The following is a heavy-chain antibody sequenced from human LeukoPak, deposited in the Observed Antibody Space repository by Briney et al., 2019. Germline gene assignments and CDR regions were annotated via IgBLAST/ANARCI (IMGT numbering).Heavy chain of an antibody. CDR1: GGSFSGYY. CDR3: ARVVRRLIDY. D-gene: IGHD2-21*01. J-gene: IGHJ4*02. CDR2: INHSGST. V-gene: IGHV4-34*01. Sequence: SETLSLTCAVYGGSFSGYYWSWIRQPPGKGLEWIGEINHSGSTNYNPSLKSRVTISVDTSKNQFSPKLSSVTAADTAVYYCARVVRRLIDYWGQGTLVTVSS.